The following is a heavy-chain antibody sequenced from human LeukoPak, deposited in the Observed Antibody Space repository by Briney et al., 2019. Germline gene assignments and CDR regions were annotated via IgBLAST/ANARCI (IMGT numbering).Heavy chain of an antibody. Sequence: SVKVSCKASGGTFSSYAISWVRQAPGQGLEWMGRIIPILGIANYAQKFQGRVTITADKSTSTAYMELNSLRAEDTAIYYCARSPATEVYFDLWGRGTLVTVSS. CDR3: ARSPATEVYFDL. V-gene: IGHV1-69*04. CDR1: GGTFSSYA. J-gene: IGHJ2*01. CDR2: IIPILGIA.